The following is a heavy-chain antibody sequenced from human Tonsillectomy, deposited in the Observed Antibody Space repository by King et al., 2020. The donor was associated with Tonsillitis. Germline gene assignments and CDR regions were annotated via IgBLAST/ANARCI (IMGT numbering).Heavy chain of an antibody. CDR3: ARALGAGIWFDP. V-gene: IGHV4-39*07. CDR1: GGSISSTNYC. J-gene: IGHJ5*02. D-gene: IGHD3-10*01. CDR2: ICYSGST. Sequence: QLQESGPRLVKPSETLSLTCTVSGGSISSTNYCWGWIRQPPGKGLEWTGSICYSGSTYYNPSLKSRVSISEDTSKNQFSLKLSSLTAADTAVYYCARALGAGIWFDPWGQGALVTVSS.